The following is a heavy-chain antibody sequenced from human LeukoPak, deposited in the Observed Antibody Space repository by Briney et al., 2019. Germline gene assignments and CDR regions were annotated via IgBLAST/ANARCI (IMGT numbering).Heavy chain of an antibody. Sequence: SETLSLTCTVSGGSISSYYWSWIRQPPGKGLEWIGYIYYSGSTNYNPSLKSRVTISVDTSKNQFSLKLSSVTAADTAVYYCASYGGPTIEGFDYWGQGTLVTVSS. D-gene: IGHD4-17*01. CDR3: ASYGGPTIEGFDY. J-gene: IGHJ4*02. V-gene: IGHV4-59*01. CDR2: IYYSGST. CDR1: GGSISSYY.